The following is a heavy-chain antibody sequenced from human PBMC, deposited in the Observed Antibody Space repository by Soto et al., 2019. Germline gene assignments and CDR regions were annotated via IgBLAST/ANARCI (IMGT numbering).Heavy chain of an antibody. Sequence: SETLSLTCTVSGGSISSGGYYWSWIRQHPGKGLEWIGYIYYSGSTYYNPSLKSRVTISVDTSKNQFSLKLSSVTAADTAVYYCARGSSPSFYILTGYPXYWGQGTLVTVSS. CDR3: ARGSSPSFYILTGYPXY. V-gene: IGHV4-31*03. CDR1: GGSISSGGYY. CDR2: IYYSGST. D-gene: IGHD3-9*01. J-gene: IGHJ4*02.